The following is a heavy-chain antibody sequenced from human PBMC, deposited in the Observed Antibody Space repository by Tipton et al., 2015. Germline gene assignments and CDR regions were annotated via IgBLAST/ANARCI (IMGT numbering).Heavy chain of an antibody. Sequence: TLSLTCAVYGGSFSGYFWTWIRQPPGKGLEWIGEINHSGYTNYNPSLKSRVTISVDTSRNQFSLRLSSVTAADTAVYYCARDLEHGMDVWGQGTTVTVS. CDR1: GGSFSGYF. J-gene: IGHJ6*02. V-gene: IGHV4-34*01. CDR2: INHSGYT. CDR3: ARDLEHGMDV.